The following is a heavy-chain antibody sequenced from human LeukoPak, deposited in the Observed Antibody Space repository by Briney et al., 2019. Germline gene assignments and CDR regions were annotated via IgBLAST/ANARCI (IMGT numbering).Heavy chain of an antibody. D-gene: IGHD1-26*01. J-gene: IGHJ6*02. V-gene: IGHV3-53*01. CDR3: ARDSGQRYYYYGMDV. CDR2: IYSGGST. Sequence: GGSLRLSCAASGFTVSSNYMSWVRQAPGKGLEWVSVIYSGGSTYYADSVKGRFTISRDNSKNTLYLQMNSLRAEDTAVYYCARDSGQRYYYYGMDVWGQGTTVTVSS. CDR1: GFTVSSNY.